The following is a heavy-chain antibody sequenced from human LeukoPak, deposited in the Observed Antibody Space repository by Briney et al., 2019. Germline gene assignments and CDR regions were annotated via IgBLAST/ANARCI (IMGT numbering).Heavy chain of an antibody. V-gene: IGHV7-4-1*02. CDR3: ARVRRYCSSTTCYGSIDGMDV. D-gene: IGHD2-2*01. CDR2: INTNTGNP. Sequence: ASVKVSCKASGYTFTSYAMNWVRQAPGQGLEWMGWINTNTGNPTYAQGFTGRFVFSLDTSVGTAYLQISSLKAEDTAVYYCARVRRYCSSTTCYGSIDGMDVWGQGTTVTVSS. CDR1: GYTFTSYA. J-gene: IGHJ6*02.